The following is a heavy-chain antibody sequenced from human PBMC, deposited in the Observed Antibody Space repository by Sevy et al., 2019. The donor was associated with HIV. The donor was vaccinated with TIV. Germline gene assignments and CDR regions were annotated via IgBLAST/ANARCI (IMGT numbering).Heavy chain of an antibody. CDR2: ILYDSSNK. V-gene: IGHV3-30*03. D-gene: IGHD6-6*01. CDR1: GFTFGSYG. CDR3: ARGLAALPGYYYGMDV. Sequence: GGSLRLSCAVSGFTFGSYGMHWVRQAPGKGLEWVAVILYDSSNKYYGDSVKGRFTISRDNSKNTLYLQMNSLRTDDTAVYYCARGLAALPGYYYGMDVWAKGPRSPSP. J-gene: IGHJ6*02.